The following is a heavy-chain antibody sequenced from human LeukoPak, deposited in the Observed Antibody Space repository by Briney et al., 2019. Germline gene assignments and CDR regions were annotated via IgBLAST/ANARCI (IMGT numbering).Heavy chain of an antibody. V-gene: IGHV3-23*01. CDR2: ISGSGGST. CDR1: GFTFSSYG. J-gene: IGHJ4*02. Sequence: GGSLRLSCAASGFTFSSYGMSWVRQAPGKGLEWVSAISGSGGSTYYADSVKGRFTISRDNFKNTLYLQMNSLRAEDTAVYYCAKDGGVWFGESNDYWGQGTLVTVSS. D-gene: IGHD3-10*01. CDR3: AKDGGVWFGESNDY.